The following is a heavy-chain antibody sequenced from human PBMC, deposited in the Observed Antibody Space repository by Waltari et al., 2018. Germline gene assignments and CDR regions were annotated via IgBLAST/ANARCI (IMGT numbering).Heavy chain of an antibody. Sequence: VQLVQSGAEVKKPGSSVKVSCKASGGTFSSYAISWVRQAPGKGLEYVSAFSRDGVTTNYANAVKGRFTISRDKSKNTLYLQMNRLRAEDTAVYYCAREDIAVAGAFDYWGQGTLVTVSS. CDR2: FSRDGVTT. CDR1: GGTFSSYA. J-gene: IGHJ4*02. CDR3: AREDIAVAGAFDY. V-gene: IGHV3-64*01. D-gene: IGHD6-19*01.